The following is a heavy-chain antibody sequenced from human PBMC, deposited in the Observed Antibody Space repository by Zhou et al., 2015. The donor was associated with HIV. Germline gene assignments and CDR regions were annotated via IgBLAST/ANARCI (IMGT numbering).Heavy chain of an antibody. J-gene: IGHJ4*02. D-gene: IGHD3-16*01. Sequence: QVQLVQSGAEVKEPGSSVKVSCKASEGMFSSFAISWVRQAPGQGLEWMGEIIPIFATTDYAQKFQGRVTITADDSTTTAYMELSSLRSEDTAVYYCARDLLRYDYDHFDYWGQGTLVTVSS. CDR2: IIPIFATT. CDR1: EGMFSSFA. CDR3: ARDLLRYDYDHFDY. V-gene: IGHV1-69*12.